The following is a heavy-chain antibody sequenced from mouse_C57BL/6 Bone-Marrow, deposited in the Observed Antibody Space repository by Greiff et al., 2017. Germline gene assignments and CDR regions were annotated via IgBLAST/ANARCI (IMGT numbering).Heavy chain of an antibody. D-gene: IGHD2-4*01. Sequence: SGAELARPGASVKLSCKASGYTFTSYGISWVKQRTGQGLEWIGEIYPRSGNTYHNEKFKGKATLTADKSSSTAYMELRSLTSEDSAVYFCARGEIYYDYDGDYWGQGTTLTVSS. CDR2: IYPRSGNT. CDR1: GYTFTSYG. CDR3: ARGEIYYDYDGDY. J-gene: IGHJ2*01. V-gene: IGHV1-81*01.